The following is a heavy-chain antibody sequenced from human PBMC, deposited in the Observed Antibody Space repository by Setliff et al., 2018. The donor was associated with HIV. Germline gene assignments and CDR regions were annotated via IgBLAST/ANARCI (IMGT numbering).Heavy chain of an antibody. J-gene: IGHJ5*02. CDR1: GGTFSRYA. CDR2: IIPIFNTA. D-gene: IGHD5-12*01. V-gene: IGHV1-69*13. Sequence: SVTVSCKASGGTFSRYAINWVRQAPGQGLEWMGGIIPIFNTANYAQKFQGRVTMTADGSTSTAYMELSSLRFDDTAPYYCARDQATGYEKVWFSWIDPWGQGTLVTVSS. CDR3: ARDQATGYEKVWFSWIDP.